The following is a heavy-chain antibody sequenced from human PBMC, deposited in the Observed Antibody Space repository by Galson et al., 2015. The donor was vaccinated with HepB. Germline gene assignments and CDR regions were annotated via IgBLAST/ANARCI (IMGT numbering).Heavy chain of an antibody. CDR3: ARGRGIVATSYYYYGMDV. D-gene: IGHD5-12*01. CDR1: GFTFSSYS. V-gene: IGHV3-21*01. Sequence: SLRLSCAASGFTFSSYSMNWVRQAPGKGLEWVSSISSSSSYIYYADSVKGRFTISRDNAKNSLYLQMNSLRAEDTAVYYCARGRGIVATSYYYYGMDVWGQGTTVTVSS. CDR2: ISSSSSYI. J-gene: IGHJ6*02.